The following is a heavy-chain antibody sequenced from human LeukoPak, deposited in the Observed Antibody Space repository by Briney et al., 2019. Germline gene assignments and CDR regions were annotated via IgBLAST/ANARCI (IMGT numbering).Heavy chain of an antibody. CDR2: INHSGST. V-gene: IGHV4-39*01. Sequence: PSETLSLTCTVSGGSISSSSYYWGWIRQPPGKGLEWIGEINHSGSTNYNPSLKSRVTISVDTSKNQFSLKLSSVTAADTAVYYCARHIPNRSIGVRGVSPPYYYYYYMDVWGKGTTVTISS. CDR1: GGSISSSSYY. CDR3: ARHIPNRSIGVRGVSPPYYYYYYMDV. D-gene: IGHD3-10*01. J-gene: IGHJ6*03.